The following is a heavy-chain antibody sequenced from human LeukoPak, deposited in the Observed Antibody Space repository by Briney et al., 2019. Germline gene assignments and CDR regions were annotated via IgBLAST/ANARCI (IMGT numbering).Heavy chain of an antibody. CDR1: GGSISSDY. J-gene: IGHJ4*02. D-gene: IGHD7-27*01. CDR3: ARGANWGSPDY. V-gene: IGHV4-59*01. CDR2: IYYSGTT. Sequence: SETLSLTCTVSGGSISSDYWSWIRQSPGKGLEWVGYIYYSGTTSYNPSLKSRVTISLDTTKNQFSLKLSSVAAADTAVYYCARGANWGSPDYWGQGTLVTVSS.